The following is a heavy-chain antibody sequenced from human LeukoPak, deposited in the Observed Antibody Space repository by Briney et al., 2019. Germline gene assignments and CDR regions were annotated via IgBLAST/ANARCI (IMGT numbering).Heavy chain of an antibody. CDR1: GGSISNYYY. Sequence: SETLSLTCPVSGGSISNYYYWSWIRQPPGKGLEWIGEINHSGSTNYNASLKSRVTISLDTSKKTFSLKLSSVTAADTAVYYCASTERCSTTCPLDYWGQGTLVTVSS. CDR3: ASTERCSTTCPLDY. D-gene: IGHD2-2*01. CDR2: INHSGST. V-gene: IGHV4-34*01. J-gene: IGHJ4*02.